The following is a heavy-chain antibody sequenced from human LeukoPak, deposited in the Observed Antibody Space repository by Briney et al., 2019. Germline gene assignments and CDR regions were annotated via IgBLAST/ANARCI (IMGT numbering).Heavy chain of an antibody. CDR3: AKDLLTHHYGSGSKFYDAFDI. Sequence: GGSLRLSCAASGFTFSSYAMSWVRQAPGKGLEWVSAISGSGGSTYYADSVKGRFTISRDNSKNTLYLQMNSLRAEDTAVYYCAKDLLTHHYGSGSKFYDAFDIWGQGTMVTVSS. CDR1: GFTFSSYA. J-gene: IGHJ3*02. D-gene: IGHD3-10*01. V-gene: IGHV3-23*01. CDR2: ISGSGGST.